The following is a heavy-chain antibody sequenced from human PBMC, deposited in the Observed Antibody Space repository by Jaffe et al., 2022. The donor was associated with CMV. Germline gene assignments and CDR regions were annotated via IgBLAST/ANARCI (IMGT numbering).Heavy chain of an antibody. Sequence: QLQLQESGPGLVKPSETLSLTCTVSGGSISSSSYYWGWIRQPPGKGLEWIGSIYYSGSTYYNPSLKSRVTISVDTSKNQFSLKLSSVTAADTAVYYCARIRHCSGGSCYSAYYYYYMDVWGKGTTVTVSS. V-gene: IGHV4-39*01. CDR2: IYYSGST. CDR1: GGSISSSSYY. D-gene: IGHD2-15*01. CDR3: ARIRHCSGGSCYSAYYYYYMDV. J-gene: IGHJ6*03.